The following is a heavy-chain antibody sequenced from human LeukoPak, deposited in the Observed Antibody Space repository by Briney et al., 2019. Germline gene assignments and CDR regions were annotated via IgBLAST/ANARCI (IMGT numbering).Heavy chain of an antibody. V-gene: IGHV3-30*02. CDR2: IRYDGSKK. J-gene: IGHJ4*02. CDR3: AKAIDRGRSYGVDY. D-gene: IGHD5-18*01. Sequence: GGSLRLSCAASGFTFSSYGMHWVRQAPGKGLEWVAFIRYDGSKKYYADSVKGRFTISRDNSKNTLYLQMNSLRAEDTAVYYCAKAIDRGRSYGVDYWGQGTLVTVSS. CDR1: GFTFSSYG.